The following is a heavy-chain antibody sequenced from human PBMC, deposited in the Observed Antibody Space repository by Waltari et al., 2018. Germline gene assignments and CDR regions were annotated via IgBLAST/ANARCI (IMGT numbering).Heavy chain of an antibody. CDR3: ASLSAPIDY. V-gene: IGHV3-74*01. D-gene: IGHD6-25*01. CDR1: GSLFSGYW. Sequence: EVLLVESGGGVVQPGGSLTLSCATSGSLFSGYWMHWVRQSPGKGLVWVSEIDSTGGSTTYADSVRCRFTISRDNDKNTIYLHMNSLRAEDTALYYCASLSAPIDYWGQGTLVTVSS. CDR2: IDSTGGST. J-gene: IGHJ4*02.